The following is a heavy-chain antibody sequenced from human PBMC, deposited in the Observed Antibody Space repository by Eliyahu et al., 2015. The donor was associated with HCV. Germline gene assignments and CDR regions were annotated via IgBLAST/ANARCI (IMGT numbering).Heavy chain of an antibody. Sequence: EVQLVESGGGLVQPGGSLRLSCAASGFTFSSYDMHWVRQVTGKGLEWVSVIGTAGDTYYSGSVKGRFTISRENAKNSLYLQMNSLRAGDTAVYYCVRRYNYDAFDIWGQGTMVTVFS. CDR2: IGTAGDT. CDR1: GFTFSSYD. CDR3: VRRYNYDAFDI. D-gene: IGHD1-1*01. J-gene: IGHJ3*02. V-gene: IGHV3-13*01.